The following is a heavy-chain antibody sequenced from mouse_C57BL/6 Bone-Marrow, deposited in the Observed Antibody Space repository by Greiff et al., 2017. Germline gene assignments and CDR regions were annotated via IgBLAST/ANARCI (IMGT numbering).Heavy chain of an antibody. D-gene: IGHD2-9*01. CDR3: ASSYYGYEDFGY. J-gene: IGHJ2*01. CDR1: GYSFTGYF. V-gene: IGHV1-20*01. Sequence: EVMLVESGPELVKPGDSVKISCKASGYSFTGYFMNWVMQSHGTSLEWIGRINPYNGDTFYNQKFKGKATLTVDKSSSTAHMELRSLTSEDSAVYYCASSYYGYEDFGYWGQGTTLTVSS. CDR2: INPYNGDT.